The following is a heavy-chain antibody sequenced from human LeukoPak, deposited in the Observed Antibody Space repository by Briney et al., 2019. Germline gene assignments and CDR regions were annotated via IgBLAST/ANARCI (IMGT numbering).Heavy chain of an antibody. CDR2: IYYSGST. CDR1: GGSISSYY. J-gene: IGHJ3*02. Sequence: SETLSLTCTVSGGSISSYYWSWIRQPPGKGLEWIGYIYYSGSTSYNPSLKSRVTISVDTSKNQFSLKLSSVTAADTAVYYCARPPQTYYYDSSGYQAFDIWGQGTMVTVSS. D-gene: IGHD3-22*01. V-gene: IGHV4-59*01. CDR3: ARPPQTYYYDSSGYQAFDI.